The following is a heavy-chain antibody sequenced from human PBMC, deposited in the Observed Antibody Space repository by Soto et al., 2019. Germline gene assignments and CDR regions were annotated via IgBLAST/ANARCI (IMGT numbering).Heavy chain of an antibody. CDR2: IHAGNSNT. Sequence: ASVKVSCKASGYTFSIYAIHWVRQAPGQGREWMGCIHAGNSNTKYSQSFQGRVTISRDTSATTAYMELNSLRSEDTVVYYCASGVDFLDVWGQGTLVTVSS. D-gene: IGHD2-15*01. V-gene: IGHV1-3*01. CDR1: GYTFSIYA. CDR3: ASGVDFLDV. J-gene: IGHJ4*02.